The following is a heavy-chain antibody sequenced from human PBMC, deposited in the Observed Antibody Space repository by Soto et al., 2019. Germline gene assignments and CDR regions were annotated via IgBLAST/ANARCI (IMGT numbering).Heavy chain of an antibody. CDR3: AKGLWTVGHCSGGSCYDGMDV. CDR1: GYTFTGFH. Sequence: GASVKVSCKASGYTFTGFHLHWVRQAPGQGLEWMGWINPESGDTNYAQKFLGRVTMTRDTSISTGYMELSGLNSDDTALYYCAKGLWTVGHCSGGSCYDGMDVWGQGTTVTVSS. D-gene: IGHD2-15*01. V-gene: IGHV1-2*02. J-gene: IGHJ6*02. CDR2: INPESGDT.